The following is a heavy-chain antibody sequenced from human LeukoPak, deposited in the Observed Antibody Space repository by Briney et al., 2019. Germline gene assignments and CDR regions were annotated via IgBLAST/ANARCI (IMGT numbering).Heavy chain of an antibody. J-gene: IGHJ5*02. D-gene: IGHD5-24*01. CDR1: GFTFDDYG. CDR3: AKDLRDGYNFNWFDP. CDR2: ISGSGGST. V-gene: IGHV3-23*01. Sequence: GGSLRLSCAASGFTFDDYGMSWVRQAPGKGLEWVSAISGSGGSTYYADSVKGRFTISRDNSKNTLYLQMNSLRAEDTAVYYCAKDLRDGYNFNWFDPWGQGTLVTVSS.